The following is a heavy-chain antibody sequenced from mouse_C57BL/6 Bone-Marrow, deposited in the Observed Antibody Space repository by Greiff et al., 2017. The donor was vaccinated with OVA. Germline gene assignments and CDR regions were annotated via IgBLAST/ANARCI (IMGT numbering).Heavy chain of an antibody. D-gene: IGHD1-1*01. CDR3: ASMGNDCGSSPYYYDD. CDR2: IYPRSGYT. V-gene: IGHV1-7*01. Sequence: QVQLQQSGAELAKPGASVKLSCKASGYTFTSYCMHWVKQRPGQGLEWIGYIYPRSGYTEYNQKFKDKATLTAGKSYSTAYMQLSSLTYGDSAVYYSASMGNDCGSSPYYYDDWGQGPTL. J-gene: IGHJ2*01. CDR1: GYTFTSYC.